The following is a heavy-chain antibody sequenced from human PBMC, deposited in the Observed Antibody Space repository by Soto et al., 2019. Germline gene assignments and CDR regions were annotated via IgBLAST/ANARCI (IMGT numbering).Heavy chain of an antibody. CDR1: GGTFSSYA. J-gene: IGHJ3*02. CDR3: ARELGPSDAFDI. CDR2: IIPIFGTA. D-gene: IGHD6-6*01. V-gene: IGHV1-69*06. Sequence: GTSLEFSCKDSGGTFSSYAISWARQAPGQGLEWMGGIIPIFGTANYAQKFQGRVTITADKSTSTAYMELSSLRSEDTAVYYCARELGPSDAFDIWGQGTMVTVSS.